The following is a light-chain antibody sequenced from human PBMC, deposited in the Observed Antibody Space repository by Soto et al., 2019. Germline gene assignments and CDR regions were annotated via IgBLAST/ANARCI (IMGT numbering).Light chain of an antibody. J-gene: IGLJ3*02. Sequence: QSVLTQPPSVSAAPGQKVTISCSGSSSNIGNKYVSWYQQLPGTAPKLLIYENDKRPSGIPDRFSGSKSGTSATLGITGLQTGDEADYYCGAWDSSLSAGVFGGGTQLTVL. CDR2: END. CDR1: SSNIGNKY. CDR3: GAWDSSLSAGV. V-gene: IGLV1-51*02.